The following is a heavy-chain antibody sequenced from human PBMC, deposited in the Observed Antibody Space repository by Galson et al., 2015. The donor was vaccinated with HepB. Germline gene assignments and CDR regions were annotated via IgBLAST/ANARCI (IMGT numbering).Heavy chain of an antibody. D-gene: IGHD4-17*01. J-gene: IGHJ3*02. CDR2: ITSSSGTM. CDR1: GFTFSPFD. CDR3: ARADYSDSCAFDI. V-gene: IGHV3-48*01. Sequence: SLRLSCAASGFTFSPFDMNWVRQAPGKGLEWFSYITSSSGTMYYADSVKGRFTISRDNAKNSLYLQMSSLRAEDTAVYYCARADYSDSCAFDIWGQGTMVTVSS.